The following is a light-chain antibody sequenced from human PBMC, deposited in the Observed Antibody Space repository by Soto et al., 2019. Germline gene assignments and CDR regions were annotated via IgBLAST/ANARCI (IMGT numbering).Light chain of an antibody. CDR3: QLWDSSTDRYV. Sequence: SYALTQPPSVSVAPGQTARITCGGNNVGSYSVHWYQQKPGQAPVLVVYDDSDRPSGIPERFSGSTSGNTATLTISRVEAGDEADYYCQLWDSSTDRYVFGTGTKVTVL. V-gene: IGLV3-21*02. CDR1: NVGSYS. J-gene: IGLJ1*01. CDR2: DDS.